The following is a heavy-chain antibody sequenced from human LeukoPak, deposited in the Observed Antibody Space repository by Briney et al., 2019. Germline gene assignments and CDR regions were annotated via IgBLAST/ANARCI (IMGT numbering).Heavy chain of an antibody. V-gene: IGHV4-39*01. CDR3: ARQLYYDSSGYRNYFDY. Sequence: SKTLSLTCTVSGGSISSSSYYWGWIRQPPGKGLEWIGSIYYSGSTNYNPSLKSRVTISVGTSKNQFSLKLSSVTAADTAVYYCARQLYYDSSGYRNYFDYWGQGTLVTVSS. CDR1: GGSISSSSYY. D-gene: IGHD3-22*01. CDR2: IYYSGST. J-gene: IGHJ4*02.